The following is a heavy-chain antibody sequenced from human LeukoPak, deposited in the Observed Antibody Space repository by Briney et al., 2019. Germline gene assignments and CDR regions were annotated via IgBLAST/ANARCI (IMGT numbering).Heavy chain of an antibody. J-gene: IGHJ4*02. CDR2: FHNSGTS. CDR1: GDSISRYY. D-gene: IGHD4-11*01. CDR3: AGSRPAPQSFDY. Sequence: SETLSLTCTVSGDSISRYYWSWIRQPPGKGLEWIGYFHNSGTSTYNPSLKSRVTISADTSKNQFSLKLNSLTTADTAVYYCAGSRPAPQSFDYWGQGTLVTVSS. V-gene: IGHV4-59*01.